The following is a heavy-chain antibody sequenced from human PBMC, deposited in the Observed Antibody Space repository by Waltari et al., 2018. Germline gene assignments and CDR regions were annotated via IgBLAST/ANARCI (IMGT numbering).Heavy chain of an antibody. J-gene: IGHJ3*02. CDR3: ARRKTHPYCGGDCYSFAFDI. Sequence: QVQLVQSGAEVKKPGSSVTVSCKASGGTFRSYAISWVRQATGQGREWMGGIIPIFGTANYAQKFQGRVTITTDESTSTAYMELSSLRSEDTAVYYCARRKTHPYCGGDCYSFAFDIWGQGTMVTVSS. CDR2: IIPIFGTA. V-gene: IGHV1-69*05. CDR1: GGTFRSYA. D-gene: IGHD2-21*02.